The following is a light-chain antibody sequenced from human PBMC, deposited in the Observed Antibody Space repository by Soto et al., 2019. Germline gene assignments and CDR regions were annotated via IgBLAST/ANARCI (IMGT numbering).Light chain of an antibody. Sequence: DIQMTQSPSSVSASVGDRVTITCRASQTINTWLAWYQQKPGEAPKLLIYGASSLQSGVPSRFSGSGSGTDFTLTISSLQPEEFATYDGQQTNSLPRTCGQGTKLDSK. CDR1: QTINTW. J-gene: IGKJ2*01. CDR2: GAS. V-gene: IGKV1-12*01. CDR3: QQTNSLPRT.